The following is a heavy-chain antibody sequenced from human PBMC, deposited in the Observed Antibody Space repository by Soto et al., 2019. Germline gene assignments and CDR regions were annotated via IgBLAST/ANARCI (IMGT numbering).Heavy chain of an antibody. CDR3: ARGGSGYVWFNEV. CDR1: GGLFSSYA. D-gene: IGHD3-22*01. CDR2: IIPVFGTT. Sequence: QEQLVQSGAEVKKSRSSVKVSCKASGGLFSSYAVSWVRQAPGQGLEWMGGIIPVFGTTYYAQKFQGRVTITADESTNTAYMELSSLRSDDTAMYYCARGGSGYVWFNEVWGQGNLVSVSS. J-gene: IGHJ4*02. V-gene: IGHV1-69*01.